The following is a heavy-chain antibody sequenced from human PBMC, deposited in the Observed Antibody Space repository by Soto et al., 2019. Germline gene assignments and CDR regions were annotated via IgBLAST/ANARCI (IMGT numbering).Heavy chain of an antibody. J-gene: IGHJ4*02. Sequence: SETLSLTCTVSGGSISSSSYYWGWIRQPPGKGLEWIGSIFYSGSTYYNPSLKSRVTISVDRSKNQFSLKLSSVTAADTAVYYCARDMTTVTTIDYWGQGTLVT. CDR2: IFYSGST. CDR3: ARDMTTVTTIDY. D-gene: IGHD4-17*01. V-gene: IGHV4-39*07. CDR1: GGSISSSSYY.